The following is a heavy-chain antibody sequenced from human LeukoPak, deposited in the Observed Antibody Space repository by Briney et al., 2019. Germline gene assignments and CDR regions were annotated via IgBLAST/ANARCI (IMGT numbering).Heavy chain of an antibody. CDR2: ITSSSSYM. CDR1: GFTFSSYA. Sequence: GGSLRLSCAASGFTFSSYAMSWVRQAPGKGLEWVSSITSSSSYMYYADSVKGRFTISRDNAKNSLYLQMNSLRAEDTAVYYCARGSEVDYWGQGTLVTVSS. V-gene: IGHV3-21*01. J-gene: IGHJ4*02. CDR3: ARGSEVDY. D-gene: IGHD1-14*01.